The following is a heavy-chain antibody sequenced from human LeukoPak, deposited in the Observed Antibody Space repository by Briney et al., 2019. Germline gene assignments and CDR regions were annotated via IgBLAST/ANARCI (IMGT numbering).Heavy chain of an antibody. Sequence: ASVKVSCKASGYIFTDYAIHWLRQAPGQRPEWMGWMNAGNGNTKYSQKFQGRITLIRDTSAATAYVELSSLRHDDLAVYYCARGRGTSGSNRDFYYYYYMDVWGKGTTVTVSS. CDR1: GYIFTDYA. J-gene: IGHJ6*03. D-gene: IGHD2-15*01. CDR3: ARGRGTSGSNRDFYYYYYMDV. CDR2: MNAGNGNT. V-gene: IGHV1-3*01.